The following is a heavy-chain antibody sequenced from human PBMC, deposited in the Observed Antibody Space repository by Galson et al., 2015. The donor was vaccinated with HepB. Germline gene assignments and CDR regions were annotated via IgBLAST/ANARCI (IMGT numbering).Heavy chain of an antibody. Sequence: SVKVSCKASGYTFTSYYMHWVRQAPGQGLEWMGIINPSGGSTSYAQKFQGRVTMTRDTSTSTVYMELSSLRSEDTAVYYCASSGGRRDAFDIWGQGTMVTVSS. CDR1: GYTFTSYY. V-gene: IGHV1-46*03. CDR3: ASSGGRRDAFDI. D-gene: IGHD3-10*01. CDR2: INPSGGST. J-gene: IGHJ3*02.